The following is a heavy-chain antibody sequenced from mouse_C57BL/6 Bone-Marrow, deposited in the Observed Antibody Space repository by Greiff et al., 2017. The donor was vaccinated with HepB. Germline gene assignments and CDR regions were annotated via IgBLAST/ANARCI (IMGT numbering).Heavy chain of an antibody. CDR2: IDPETGGT. CDR1: GYTFTDYE. J-gene: IGHJ3*01. D-gene: IGHD2-3*01. Sequence: QVQLQQSGAELVRPGASVTLSCKASGYTFTDYEMHWVKQTPVHGLEWIGAIDPETGGTAYNQKFKGKAIPTADKSSSTAYMELRSLTSEDSAVYYCTRSDDGYYRYWFAYWGQGTLVTVSA. V-gene: IGHV1-15*01. CDR3: TRSDDGYYRYWFAY.